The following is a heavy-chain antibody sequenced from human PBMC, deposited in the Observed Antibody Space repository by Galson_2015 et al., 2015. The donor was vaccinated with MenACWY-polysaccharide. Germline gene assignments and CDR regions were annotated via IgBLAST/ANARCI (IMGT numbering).Heavy chain of an antibody. CDR1: GFTFSSYW. CDR2: INSDGSST. Sequence: SLRLSCAASGFTFSSYWMHWVRQAPGKGLVWVSRINSDGSSTSYADSVKGRFTISRDNAKNTLYLQMNSLRAEDTAVYYCARGEGYCGGDCYPDTYDYWGQGTLVTVSS. J-gene: IGHJ4*02. V-gene: IGHV3-74*01. D-gene: IGHD2-21*02. CDR3: ARGEGYCGGDCYPDTYDY.